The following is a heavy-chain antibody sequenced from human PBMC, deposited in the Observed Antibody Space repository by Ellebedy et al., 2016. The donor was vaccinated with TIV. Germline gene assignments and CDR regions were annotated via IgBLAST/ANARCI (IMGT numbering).Heavy chain of an antibody. CDR1: GFTFSSYA. V-gene: IGHV3-23*01. CDR2: ISGSGGST. CDR3: AKSGYSSGWIFDY. J-gene: IGHJ4*02. D-gene: IGHD6-19*01. Sequence: GGSLRLXCAASGFTFSSYAMSWVRQAPGKGLEWVSAISGSGGSTYYADSVKGRFTISRDNSKNTLYLQMNSLRAEDTAVYYCAKSGYSSGWIFDYWGQGTLVTVSS.